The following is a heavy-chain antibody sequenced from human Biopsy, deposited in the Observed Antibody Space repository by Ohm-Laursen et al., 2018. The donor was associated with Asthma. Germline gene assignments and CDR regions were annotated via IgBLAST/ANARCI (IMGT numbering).Heavy chain of an antibody. CDR1: GGTFSNFA. V-gene: IGHV1-69*13. D-gene: IGHD6-19*01. Sequence: SVKVSCKAPGGTFSNFAISWVRQAPGQGLEWLGGIMTVFGATNYAQKFQGRVTITADESTSAAYMEVTSLRSEDTAIYYCARCQVGYSSGWSLLLKKIYYSGMDVWGQGTAVTVSS. CDR3: ARCQVGYSSGWSLLLKKIYYSGMDV. J-gene: IGHJ6*02. CDR2: IMTVFGAT.